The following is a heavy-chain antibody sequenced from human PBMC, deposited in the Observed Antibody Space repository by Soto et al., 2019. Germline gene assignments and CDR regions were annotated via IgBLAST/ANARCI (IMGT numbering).Heavy chain of an antibody. CDR1: GFTFSSYA. Sequence: EVQLVESGGGLVQPGGSLRLSCAASGFTFSSYAMHWVRQAPGKGLECVSAITSNGGNTDYASSVKGRFTISRDNSKNTLYLQMGSLRAEDMAVYYFARRIPFGYGMVVWGQGTTVTVSS. J-gene: IGHJ6*02. CDR3: ARRIPFGYGMVV. V-gene: IGHV3-64*01. D-gene: IGHD2-21*01. CDR2: ITSNGGNT.